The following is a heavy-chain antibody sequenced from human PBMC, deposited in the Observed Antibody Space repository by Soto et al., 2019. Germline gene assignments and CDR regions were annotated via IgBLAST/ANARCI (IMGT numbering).Heavy chain of an antibody. CDR2: IYFTGST. CDR3: ARDWGSSGWPN. V-gene: IGHV4-31*03. J-gene: IGHJ4*02. D-gene: IGHD6-19*01. CDR1: GHSLSGGGYY. Sequence: KASETLSLTCTVSGHSLSGGGYYWSWIRQHPGKGLEWVGYIYFTGSTLYNPSLKSRLAMSLDTSKNQFSLRLTSVTAADTAVYFCARDWGSSGWPNWGQGTLVTVS.